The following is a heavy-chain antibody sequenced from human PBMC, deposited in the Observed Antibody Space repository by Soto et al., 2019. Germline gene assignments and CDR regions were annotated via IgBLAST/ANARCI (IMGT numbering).Heavy chain of an antibody. CDR3: AREQRAVAVLIGAFDI. V-gene: IGHV3-7*03. Sequence: EVQLVESGGGLVQPGGSLRLSCAASGFTFSSYWMSWVRQAPGKGLEWVANIKQDGSEKYYVDSVKGRFTISRDNAKNSLYLQMNSLRAEDTAVYYCAREQRAVAVLIGAFDIWGQGTMVTVSS. J-gene: IGHJ3*02. CDR1: GFTFSSYW. D-gene: IGHD6-19*01. CDR2: IKQDGSEK.